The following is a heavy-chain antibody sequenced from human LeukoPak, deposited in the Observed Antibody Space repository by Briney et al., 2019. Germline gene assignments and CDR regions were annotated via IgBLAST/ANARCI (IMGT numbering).Heavy chain of an antibody. CDR1: GYTFTSYY. V-gene: IGHV1-46*01. CDR3: ARDSSGYRARAGAFDI. Sequence: ASVKVSCKASGYTFTSYYMHWVRQAPGQGLEWMGIINPSGGSTSYAQKFQGRVTMTRDTSTSTVYMELSSLRSEDPAVYYCARDSSGYRARAGAFDIWGQGIMVTVSS. D-gene: IGHD3-22*01. CDR2: INPSGGST. J-gene: IGHJ3*02.